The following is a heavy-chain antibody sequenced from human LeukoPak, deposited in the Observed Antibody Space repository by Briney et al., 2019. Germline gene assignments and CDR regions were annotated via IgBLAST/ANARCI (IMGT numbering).Heavy chain of an antibody. Sequence: SETLSLTCTVSGYSISSGYYWGWIRPPPGKGLEWIGSIYHSGSTYYNPSLKSRVTISVVTSKNQFSLKLSSVTAADTAVYYCARDCQELGIYYFDYWGQGTLVTVSS. D-gene: IGHD7-27*01. V-gene: IGHV4-38-2*02. J-gene: IGHJ4*02. CDR3: ARDCQELGIYYFDY. CDR1: GYSISSGYY. CDR2: IYHSGST.